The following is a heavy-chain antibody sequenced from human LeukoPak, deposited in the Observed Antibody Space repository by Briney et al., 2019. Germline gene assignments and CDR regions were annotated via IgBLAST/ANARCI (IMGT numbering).Heavy chain of an antibody. CDR2: IYHSGTS. D-gene: IGHD3-22*01. CDR1: SASISTYY. V-gene: IGHV4-59*01. J-gene: IGHJ4*02. Sequence: SETLSLTCTVSSASISTYYWSWIRQPPGKGLEWIGYIYHSGTSNYNPSLKSRVTMSVDTSKNQFSLKLSSVTAADTAVYYCARVTGYMIEDYFDYWGQGTLVTGSS. CDR3: ARVTGYMIEDYFDY.